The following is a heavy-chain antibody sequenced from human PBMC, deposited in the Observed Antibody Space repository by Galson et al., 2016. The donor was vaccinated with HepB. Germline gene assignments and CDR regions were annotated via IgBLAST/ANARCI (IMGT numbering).Heavy chain of an antibody. V-gene: IGHV3-21*01. D-gene: IGHD5-18*01. CDR3: ARFTAMAGMDS. Sequence: SLRLSCAASGFTLSTYSMNWVRQAPGKGLEWVSSISSYRSYIYYADSVKGRFTISRDNAKNSLFLQMNSLRADDTAVYYCARFTAMAGMDSWGQGILVTVSS. CDR2: ISSYRSYI. J-gene: IGHJ4*02. CDR1: GFTLSTYS.